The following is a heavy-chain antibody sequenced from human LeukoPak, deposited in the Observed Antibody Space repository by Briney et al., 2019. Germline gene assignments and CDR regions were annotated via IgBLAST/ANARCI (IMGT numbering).Heavy chain of an antibody. CDR1: GFTVSSNY. J-gene: IGHJ5*02. V-gene: IGHV4-34*01. D-gene: IGHD3-10*01. CDR2: INHSGST. Sequence: PGGSLRLSCAASGFTVSSNYMSWIRQPPGKGLEWIGEINHSGSTNYNPSLKSRVTISVDTSKNQFSLKLSSVTAADTAVYYCARRSGSYSNWFDPWGQGTLVTVSS. CDR3: ARRSGSYSNWFDP.